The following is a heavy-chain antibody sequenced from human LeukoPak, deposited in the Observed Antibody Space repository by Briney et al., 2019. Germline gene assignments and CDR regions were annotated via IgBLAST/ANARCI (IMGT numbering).Heavy chain of an antibody. CDR3: ARGHNIVLMVYAGFDY. V-gene: IGHV4-34*01. Sequence: SETLSLTCAVYGGSFSGYYWSWIRQPPGKGLEWIGEINHSGSTNYNPSLKSRVTISVDTSKNQFSLKLSSVTAADTAVYYCARGHNIVLMVYAGFDYWGQGTLVTVSS. D-gene: IGHD2-8*01. J-gene: IGHJ4*02. CDR2: INHSGST. CDR1: GGSFSGYY.